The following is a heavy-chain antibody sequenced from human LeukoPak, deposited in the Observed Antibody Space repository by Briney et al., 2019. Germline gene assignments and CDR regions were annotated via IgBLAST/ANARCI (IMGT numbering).Heavy chain of an antibody. J-gene: IGHJ4*02. CDR1: GLSFSSFSMN. V-gene: IGHV4-39*02. Sequence: GSLRLSCAASGLSFSSFSMNWVRQPPGKGLEWIGSIYYSGSTYYNPSLKSRVTISVDTSKNQFSLKLSSVTAADTAVYYCAKEIDSSGYYGYWGQGTLVTVSS. CDR3: AKEIDSSGYYGY. CDR2: IYYSGST. D-gene: IGHD3-22*01.